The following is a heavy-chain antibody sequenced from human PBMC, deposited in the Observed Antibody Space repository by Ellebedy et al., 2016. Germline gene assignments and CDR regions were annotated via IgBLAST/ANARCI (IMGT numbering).Heavy chain of an antibody. Sequence: SGPTLVXPTQTLTLTCTFSGFSLCTSGAGVGWIRQPPGKALEWLALIYWDDDKRYSPSLKSRLTITKDTSKNQVVLTMTNMDPVDTATYYCAHRDYGEYSSSWYYFDYWGQGTLVTVSS. CDR1: GFSLCTSGAG. CDR3: AHRDYGEYSSSWYYFDY. J-gene: IGHJ4*02. V-gene: IGHV2-5*02. CDR2: IYWDDDK. D-gene: IGHD6-13*01.